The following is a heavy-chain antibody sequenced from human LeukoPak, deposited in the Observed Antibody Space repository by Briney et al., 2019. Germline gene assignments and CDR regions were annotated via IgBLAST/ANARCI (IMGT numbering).Heavy chain of an antibody. CDR1: GYTFTGYY. CDR3: ARDREAARPEFDY. D-gene: IGHD6-6*01. Sequence: ASVKVSCKASGYTFTGYYMHWVRQAPGQGLEWMGWINPNSGGTNYAQKFQGRVTMTRDTSISTAYMELSRLRSDDTAVYYCARDREAARPEFDYWGQGTLVTVSS. J-gene: IGHJ4*02. V-gene: IGHV1-2*02. CDR2: INPNSGGT.